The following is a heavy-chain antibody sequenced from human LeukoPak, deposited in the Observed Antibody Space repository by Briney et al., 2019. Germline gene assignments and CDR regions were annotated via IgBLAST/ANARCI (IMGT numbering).Heavy chain of an antibody. CDR3: AREGPDRRYYDFWSGYYGCYFDY. J-gene: IGHJ2*01. D-gene: IGHD3-3*01. CDR1: GGSFSDDY. CDR2: THHSGST. V-gene: IGHV4-34*01. Sequence: SETLSLTCAVSGGSFSDDYWSWIRQPPGKGLEWIGETHHSGSTNYNPSLKRRVSISIATAKNQYHMKLSPVTAADTAVSYCAREGPDRRYYDFWSGYYGCYFDYWGRGTLVTVSS.